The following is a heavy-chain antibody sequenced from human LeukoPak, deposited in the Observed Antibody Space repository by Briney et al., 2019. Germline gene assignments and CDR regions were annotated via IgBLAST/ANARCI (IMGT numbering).Heavy chain of an antibody. CDR1: GGSFSGYY. J-gene: IGHJ6*02. V-gene: IGHV4-34*01. Sequence: SETLSLTCAVYGGSFSGYYWSWIRQPPGKGLEWIGEINHSGSTNYNPSLKSRVTISVDTSKNQFSLKLSSVTAAGTAVYYCARGRPQYYDFWSGYIYGMDVWGQGTTVTVSS. CDR3: ARGRPQYYDFWSGYIYGMDV. CDR2: INHSGST. D-gene: IGHD3-3*01.